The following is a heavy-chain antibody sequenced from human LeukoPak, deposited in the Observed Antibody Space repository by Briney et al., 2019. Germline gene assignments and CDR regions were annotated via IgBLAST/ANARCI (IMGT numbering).Heavy chain of an antibody. V-gene: IGHV4-31*03. CDR3: ARGAYSSSWYPTPKSYGMDV. Sequence: TLSLTCPVSGGSISSGGYYWSWIRQHPGKGLEWIGYIYYSGSTYYNPSLKSRVTISVDTSKNQFSLKLSSVTAADTAVYYCARGAYSSSWYPTPKSYGMDVWGQGTTVTVSS. D-gene: IGHD6-13*01. CDR2: IYYSGST. J-gene: IGHJ6*02. CDR1: GGSISSGGYY.